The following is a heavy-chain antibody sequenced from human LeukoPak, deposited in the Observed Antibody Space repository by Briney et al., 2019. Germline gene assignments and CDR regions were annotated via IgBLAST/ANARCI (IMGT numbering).Heavy chain of an antibody. CDR2: MHLGGST. V-gene: IGHV4-39*01. CDR3: ARGITTFGVAGYYFDY. J-gene: IGHJ4*02. D-gene: IGHD3-3*01. Sequence: SETLSLTCTVSGDSIISSDYYWGWVRQSPGRGLEWIGSMHLGGSTYYNPSLKSRATIFVDTSENQFSLNLNSVTAADTAVYRCARGITTFGVAGYYFDYWGQGVLLTVSS. CDR1: GDSIISSDYY.